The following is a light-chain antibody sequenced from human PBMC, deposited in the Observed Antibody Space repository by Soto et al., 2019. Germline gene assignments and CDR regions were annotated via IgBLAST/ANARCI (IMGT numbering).Light chain of an antibody. CDR2: AAS. J-gene: IGKJ1*01. CDR1: QTITSF. Sequence: IKITQSPASLSASVGDRVTLTCQASQTITSFLDWYQHKPGQAPKLLIYAASSLHSGVPARFSGSGFGTDFTLTISSLQPEDFTTYYCQQNYSIPWTFGQGTKVDIK. V-gene: IGKV1-39*01. CDR3: QQNYSIPWT.